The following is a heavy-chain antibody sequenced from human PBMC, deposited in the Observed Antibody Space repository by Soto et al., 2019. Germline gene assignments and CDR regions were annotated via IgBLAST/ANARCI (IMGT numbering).Heavy chain of an antibody. D-gene: IGHD6-19*01. CDR3: AKDGLMAYYYYYGMDV. CDR1: GFTFSSYG. J-gene: IGHJ6*02. V-gene: IGHV3-30*18. Sequence: GGSLRLSCAASGFTFSSYGMHWVRQAPGKGLEWVAVISYDGSNKYYADSVKGRFTISRDNSKNTPYLQMNSLRAEDTAVYYCAKDGLMAYYYYYGMDVWGQGTTVTVSS. CDR2: ISYDGSNK.